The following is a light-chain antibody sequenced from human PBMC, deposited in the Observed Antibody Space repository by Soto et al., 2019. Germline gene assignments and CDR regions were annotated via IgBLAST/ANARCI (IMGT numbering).Light chain of an antibody. CDR3: CSYAGGNSLV. CDR2: EVS. Sequence: SALTQPPSASGSPGQSVTISCTGTSSDVGAYKYVSWYQQQPGNAPKLIINEVSKRPSGVPDRFAGSKSGNTASLTVSGLRAEDEADYYCCSYAGGNSLVFGGGTKLTVL. CDR1: SSDVGAYKY. J-gene: IGLJ3*02. V-gene: IGLV2-8*01.